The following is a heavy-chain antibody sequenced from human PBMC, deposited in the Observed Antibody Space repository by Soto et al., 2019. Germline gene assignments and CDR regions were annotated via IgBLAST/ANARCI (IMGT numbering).Heavy chain of an antibody. Sequence: SETLSLTCTVSGGSIGSGGYYWSWIRQHPGKGLEWIGYIYYSGSTYYNPSLKSRVTISVDTSKNQFSLKLTSVTAADTAVYYCARVRRGGTFDDSGQGTLVTVSS. CDR3: ARVRRGGTFDD. CDR1: GGSIGSGGYY. D-gene: IGHD1-26*01. V-gene: IGHV4-31*03. J-gene: IGHJ4*02. CDR2: IYYSGST.